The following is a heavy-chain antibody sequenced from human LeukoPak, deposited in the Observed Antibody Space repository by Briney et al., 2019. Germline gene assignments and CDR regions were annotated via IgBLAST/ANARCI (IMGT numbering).Heavy chain of an antibody. J-gene: IGHJ4*02. CDR2: ISYDGSNK. D-gene: IGHD3-16*02. CDR1: GFTFSSYA. V-gene: IGHV3-30*04. Sequence: HPGGSLRLSCAASGFTFSSYAMHWVRQAPGKGLEWVAVISYDGSNKYYADSVKGRFTISRDNSKNTLYLQMNSLRAEDTAVYYCASDRPGGRDYVWGSYRPFDYWGQGTLVTVSS. CDR3: ASDRPGGRDYVWGSYRPFDY.